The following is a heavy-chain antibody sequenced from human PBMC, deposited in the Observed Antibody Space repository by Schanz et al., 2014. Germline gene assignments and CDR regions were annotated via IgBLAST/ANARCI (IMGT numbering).Heavy chain of an antibody. CDR2: VYTSGST. Sequence: QVQLQESGPGQVRPSETLSLTCTVSGSDFRGFHWSWIRQPDGKGLEWIGLVYTSGSTSYNPSLNSRVTITIDTSKNQFHLKLTSVTAADAAVYYYETNMVQGTISDALDIWGQGTMVTVAS. D-gene: IGHD3-10*01. V-gene: IGHV4-4*07. CDR1: GSDFRGFH. J-gene: IGHJ3*02. CDR3: ETNMVQGTISDALDI.